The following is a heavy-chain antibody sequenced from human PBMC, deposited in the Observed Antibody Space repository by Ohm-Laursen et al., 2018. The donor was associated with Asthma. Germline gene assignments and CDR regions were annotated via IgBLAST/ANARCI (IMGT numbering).Heavy chain of an antibody. J-gene: IGHJ4*02. CDR1: GFTFSSYG. Sequence: SLRLSCTASGFTFSSYGMHWVRQAPGKGLEWVAVISYDGSNKYYADSVKGRFTISRDDSKNTLYLQMNSLRPDDTAVYYCARDVMEWYLPAFDFWGQGTLVTVSS. CDR3: ARDVMEWYLPAFDF. CDR2: ISYDGSNK. V-gene: IGHV3-30*03. D-gene: IGHD3-3*01.